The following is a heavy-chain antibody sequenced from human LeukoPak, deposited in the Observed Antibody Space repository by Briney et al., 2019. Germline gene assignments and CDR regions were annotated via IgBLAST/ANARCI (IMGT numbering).Heavy chain of an antibody. D-gene: IGHD3-22*01. Sequence: SVKVSCKASGGTFSSYAISWVRQAPGQGLEWMGGIIPIFGTANYAQKFQGRVTITADESTSTAYMELSSLRSEDTAVYYCATSYYYDIRSRPFDYWGQGTLVTVSS. CDR2: IIPIFGTA. J-gene: IGHJ4*02. V-gene: IGHV1-69*01. CDR3: ATSYYYDIRSRPFDY. CDR1: GGTFSSYA.